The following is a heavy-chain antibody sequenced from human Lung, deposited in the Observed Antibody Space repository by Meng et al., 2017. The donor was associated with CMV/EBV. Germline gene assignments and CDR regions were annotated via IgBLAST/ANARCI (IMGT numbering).Heavy chain of an antibody. CDR2: ISTYNDNT. CDR1: GYTFTSYG. J-gene: IGHJ4*02. CDR3: ARVSGHLITMILYYFDS. D-gene: IGHD3-22*01. Sequence: SVKVSXKASGYTFTSYGISWVRQAPGQGLEWMGWISTYNDNTNYAQKLQDRVTMTTDTSTSTAYMELRSLRSDDTAVYYCARVSGHLITMILYYFDSWGEGXLVTVSS. V-gene: IGHV1-18*01.